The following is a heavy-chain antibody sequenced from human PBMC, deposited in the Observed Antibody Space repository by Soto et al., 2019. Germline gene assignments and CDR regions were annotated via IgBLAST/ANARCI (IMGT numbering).Heavy chain of an antibody. CDR3: ARENYDLWSGYDLDY. Sequence: EVQLVESGGGLVQPGGSLRLSCVVSGITFSTYRMHWVRQAPGKGLVWVSHIKSDGTGTHYTDSVRGRFIISRDNAKNTLFLQMNSLRAEDTAVYYCARENYDLWSGYDLDYWGQGTLVTVSS. D-gene: IGHD3-3*01. J-gene: IGHJ4*02. CDR1: GITFSTYR. V-gene: IGHV3-74*01. CDR2: IKSDGTGT.